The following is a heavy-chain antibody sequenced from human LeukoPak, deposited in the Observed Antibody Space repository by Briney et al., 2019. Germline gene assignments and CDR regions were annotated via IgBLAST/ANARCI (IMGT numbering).Heavy chain of an antibody. J-gene: IGHJ5*02. CDR3: ARGVAGTDWFDP. CDR1: GGSFSGYY. Sequence: SETLSLTCAVYGGSFSGYYWSWIRPPPGKGLEWIGEINHSGSTNYNPSLKSRVTISVDTSKNQFSLKLSSVTAADTAVYYCARGVAGTDWFDPWGQGTLVTVSS. CDR2: INHSGST. V-gene: IGHV4-34*01. D-gene: IGHD6-19*01.